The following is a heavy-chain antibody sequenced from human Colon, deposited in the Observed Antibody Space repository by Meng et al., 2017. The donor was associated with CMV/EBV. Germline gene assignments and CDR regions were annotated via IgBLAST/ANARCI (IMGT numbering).Heavy chain of an antibody. CDR2: INHSGST. J-gene: IGHJ4*02. D-gene: IGHD3-3*01. V-gene: IGHV4-34*01. CDR3: ARTDYYDFG. CDR1: GGSFSGYC. Sequence: QGQLQQWGAGLLKPSETLSLTCTVYGGSFSGYCWSWIRQPPGKGLEXIGEINHSGSTNYNPSLKSRVTISVDTSKNQFSLKLSSATAADTAVYYCARTDYYDFGWGQGTLVTVSS.